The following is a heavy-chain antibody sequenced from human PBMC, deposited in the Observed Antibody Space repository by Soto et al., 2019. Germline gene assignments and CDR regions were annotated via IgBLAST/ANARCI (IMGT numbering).Heavy chain of an antibody. D-gene: IGHD6-6*01. J-gene: IGHJ6*02. CDR3: AKDQYSSSSGYYYYGMDV. CDR1: GFTFSSYG. Sequence: GGSLRLSCAASGFTFSSYGMHWVRQAPGKGLEWVAVISYDGSNKYYADSVKGRFTISRDNSKNTLYLQMNSLRAEDTAVYYCAKDQYSSSSGYYYYGMDVWGQGTTVTVSS. CDR2: ISYDGSNK. V-gene: IGHV3-30*18.